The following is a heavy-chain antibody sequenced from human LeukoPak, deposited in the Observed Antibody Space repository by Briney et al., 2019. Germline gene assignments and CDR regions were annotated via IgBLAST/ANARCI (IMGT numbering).Heavy chain of an antibody. CDR2: ISNNGGYT. Sequence: GGSLRLSCAASGFTFSTYGMSWVRQAPGKGLEWVSAISNNGGYTYYAASVKGRFTISRDNSKNTLFLQMNSLRPEDTAVYYCVRATWDYWGQGTLVTVSS. J-gene: IGHJ4*02. CDR1: GFTFSTYG. V-gene: IGHV3-23*01. CDR3: VRATWDY.